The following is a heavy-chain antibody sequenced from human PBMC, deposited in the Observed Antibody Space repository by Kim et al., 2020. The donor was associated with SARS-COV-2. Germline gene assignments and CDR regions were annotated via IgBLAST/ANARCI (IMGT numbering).Heavy chain of an antibody. D-gene: IGHD6-19*01. CDR3: ARHRASSGWYGNWFDP. CDR2: IYYSGST. CDR1: GGSISSYY. Sequence: SETLSLTCTVSGGSISSYYWSWIRQPPGKGLEWIGYIYYSGSTNYNPSLKSRVTISVDTSKNQFSLKLSSVTAADTAVYYCARHRASSGWYGNWFDPWGQGTLVTVSS. J-gene: IGHJ5*02. V-gene: IGHV4-59*08.